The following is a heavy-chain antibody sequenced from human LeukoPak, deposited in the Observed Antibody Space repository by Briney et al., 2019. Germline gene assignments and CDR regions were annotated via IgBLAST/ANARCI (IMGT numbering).Heavy chain of an antibody. Sequence: PSETLSLTCTVSDGSLSRGTFYWNWIRQPAGKGLEWIGRIYSNANTSYNPSLKSRVTMSVDTSKKYFSLNLSSVTAADSAVYYCARELYCPSDSCWHDAFDVWGQGTRVTVPS. J-gene: IGHJ3*01. CDR1: DGSLSRGTFY. CDR2: IYSNANT. V-gene: IGHV4-61*02. D-gene: IGHD2-8*02. CDR3: ARELYCPSDSCWHDAFDV.